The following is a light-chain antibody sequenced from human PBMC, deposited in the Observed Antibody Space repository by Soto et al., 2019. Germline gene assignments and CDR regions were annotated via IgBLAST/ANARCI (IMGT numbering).Light chain of an antibody. V-gene: IGLV2-11*01. J-gene: IGLJ2*01. CDR2: DVS. Sequence: QSVLTQPRSVSGSPGQSVTISCTGTSSDVGGYNYVSWYQQHPGKAPKLMIYDVSKRPSGVPDRFAGYKSGNTASLTISGLQAEDEAYYYCCSYAGSYTVVFGGGTKVTVL. CDR1: SSDVGGYNY. CDR3: CSYAGSYTVV.